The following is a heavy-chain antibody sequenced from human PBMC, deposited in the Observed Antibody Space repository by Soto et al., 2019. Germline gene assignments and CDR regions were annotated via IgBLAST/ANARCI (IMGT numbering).Heavy chain of an antibody. CDR3: ARGGSGYTWFNEF. V-gene: IGHV1-69*01. CDR2: IIPVFQTA. J-gene: IGHJ4*02. CDR1: GGRFSSYP. Sequence: QAQLVQSGAEVKKPGSSVKVSCKASGGRFSSYPISWVRQVPGQGLEWMGGIIPVFQTAYYTQRFQGRVTITADESTNTAYMELSSLRSEDTAIYYWARGGSGYTWFNEFWGQGTLVTVSS. D-gene: IGHD3-22*01.